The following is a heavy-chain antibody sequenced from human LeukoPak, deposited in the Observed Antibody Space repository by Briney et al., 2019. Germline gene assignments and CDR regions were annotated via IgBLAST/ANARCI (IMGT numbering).Heavy chain of an antibody. J-gene: IGHJ6*03. Sequence: SETLSLTCAVSGGSISSGGYSWSWIRQPPGKGLEWIGYIYYSGSTYYNPSLKSRFTISVDTSKNQFSLKLSSVTAADTAVYYCARIYCGGDCRGYYYHYYMDVWGKGTTVTISS. D-gene: IGHD2-21*02. V-gene: IGHV4-30-4*07. CDR2: IYYSGST. CDR3: ARIYCGGDCRGYYYHYYMDV. CDR1: GGSISSGGYS.